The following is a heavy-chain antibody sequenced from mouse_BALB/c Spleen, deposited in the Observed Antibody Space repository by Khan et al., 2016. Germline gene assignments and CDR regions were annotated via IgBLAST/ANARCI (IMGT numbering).Heavy chain of an antibody. V-gene: IGHV3-2*02. J-gene: IGHJ3*01. D-gene: IGHD2-12*01. CDR1: GYSITSDYA. CDR2: ISYSGST. CDR3: ARSCCYRGFAY. Sequence: EVQLVESGPGLVKPSQSLSLTCTVTGYSITSDYAWNWIRQLPGNKLEWMGYISYSGSTSYNPSLKSRISITRDTSKNQFFLQLNSVTTEDTATXYCARSCCYRGFAYWGQGTLVTVSA.